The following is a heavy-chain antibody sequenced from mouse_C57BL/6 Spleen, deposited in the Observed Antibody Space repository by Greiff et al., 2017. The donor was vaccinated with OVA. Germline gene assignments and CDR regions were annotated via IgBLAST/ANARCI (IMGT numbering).Heavy chain of an antibody. V-gene: IGHV1-5*01. CDR3: TRDFITTVVAPSYAMDY. CDR1: GYTFTSYW. Sequence: SGTVLARPGASVKMSCKTSGYTFTSYWMHWVKQRPGQGLEWIGAIYPGNSDTSYNQKFKGKAKLTAVTSASTAYMELSSLTNEDSAVYYCTRDFITTVVAPSYAMDYWGQGTSVTVSS. D-gene: IGHD1-1*01. CDR2: IYPGNSDT. J-gene: IGHJ4*01.